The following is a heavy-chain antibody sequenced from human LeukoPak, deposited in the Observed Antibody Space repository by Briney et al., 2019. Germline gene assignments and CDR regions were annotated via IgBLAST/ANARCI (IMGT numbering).Heavy chain of an antibody. Sequence: PGGSLRLSCAASGFAFSSYWMSWVRQAPGRGLEWLANIKQDGSEKYYVDSVKGRFTISRDNAKKSLYLQMNSLRAEDTAVYYCAKDRQYSSSWTNNWFDPWGQGTLVTVSS. J-gene: IGHJ5*02. CDR2: IKQDGSEK. V-gene: IGHV3-7*01. D-gene: IGHD6-6*01. CDR1: GFAFSSYW. CDR3: AKDRQYSSSWTNNWFDP.